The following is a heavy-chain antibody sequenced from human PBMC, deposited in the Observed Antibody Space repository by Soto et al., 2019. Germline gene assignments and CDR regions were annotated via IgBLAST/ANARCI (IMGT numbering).Heavy chain of an antibody. J-gene: IGHJ3*02. CDR3: AKALGVVTKAFDI. CDR1: GFTFSSSA. Sequence: EVQLLESGGGLVQPGGSLRLSCAASGFTFSSSAMSWVRQAPGKGLEWVSAISGSGGSTYYADSVKGRFTISRDNSKNTLYLQMNSLRAEDTAVYYCAKALGVVTKAFDIWGQGTMVTVSS. V-gene: IGHV3-23*01. D-gene: IGHD2-21*02. CDR2: ISGSGGST.